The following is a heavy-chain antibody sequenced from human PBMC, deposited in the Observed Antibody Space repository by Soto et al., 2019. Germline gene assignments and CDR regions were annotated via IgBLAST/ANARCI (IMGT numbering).Heavy chain of an antibody. CDR3: ASGGQERLYDFWGERYYGMDV. CDR2: INPSGGST. CDR1: GYTFTSYY. V-gene: IGHV1-46*01. D-gene: IGHD3-3*01. J-gene: IGHJ6*02. Sequence: GASVKVSCKASGYTFTSYYMHWVRQAPGQGLEWMGIINPSGGSTSYAQKFQGRVTMTRDTSTSTVYMELSSLRSEDTAVYYCASGGQERLYDFWGERYYGMDVWGQGTTVTVSS.